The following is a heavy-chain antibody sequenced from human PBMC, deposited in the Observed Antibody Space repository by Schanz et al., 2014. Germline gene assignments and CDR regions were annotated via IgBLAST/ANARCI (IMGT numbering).Heavy chain of an antibody. CDR1: GFTFSDHY. Sequence: EVQLVESGGGLVQPGGSLRLSCAASGFTFSDHYMDWVRQAPGKGLEWVGRVRNKNNRYTTEYAASVKGRFTISRDDSKSSLYLQMNSLKTEDTAMYYCARRASCNRISCPFDSWGQGTLVTVSS. D-gene: IGHD2-2*01. J-gene: IGHJ4*02. V-gene: IGHV3-72*01. CDR2: VRNKNNRYTT. CDR3: ARRASCNRISCPFDS.